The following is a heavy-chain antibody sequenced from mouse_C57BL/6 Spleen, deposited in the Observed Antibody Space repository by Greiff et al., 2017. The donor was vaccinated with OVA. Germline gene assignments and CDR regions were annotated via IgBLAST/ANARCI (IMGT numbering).Heavy chain of an antibody. D-gene: IGHD1-3*01. V-gene: IGHV1-62-2*01. CDR1: GYTFTEYT. Sequence: QVHVKQSGAELVKPGASVKLSCKASGYTFTEYTIHWVKQRSGQGLEWIGWFYPGSGSIKYNEKFKDKATLTADKSSSTVYMELSRLTSEDSAVDVCARHEEYSPWFAYWGQGTLVTVSA. CDR2: FYPGSGSI. J-gene: IGHJ3*01. CDR3: ARHEEYSPWFAY.